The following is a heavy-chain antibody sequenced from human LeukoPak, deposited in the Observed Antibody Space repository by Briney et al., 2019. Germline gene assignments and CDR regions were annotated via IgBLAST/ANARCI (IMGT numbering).Heavy chain of an antibody. J-gene: IGHJ4*02. V-gene: IGHV4-30-4*08. CDR2: IYYSGST. CDR1: GGSISSGDYY. Sequence: SETLSLTCSVSGGSISSGDYYWSWIRQPPGKGLEWIGYIYYSGSTYYNPSLKSRVTISVDTSKNQFSLQLSSVTAADTAVYYCARDGSTTVPNWGQGTLVTVSS. CDR3: ARDGSTTVPN. D-gene: IGHD4-17*01.